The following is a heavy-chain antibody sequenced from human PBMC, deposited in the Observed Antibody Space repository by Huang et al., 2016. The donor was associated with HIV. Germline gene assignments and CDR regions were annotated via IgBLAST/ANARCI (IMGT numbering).Heavy chain of an antibody. Sequence: QLQLQQSGPGLVKPSETLSLTCSVSGGSLSSSGYSWEWIRQPPGKGRECVGSIFYTGAVYYNPALKSRATISIDTSDNRFSLNLTSVTAADTALYFCARHRTSSYIDSWGRGSLVTVPS. CDR2: IFYTGAV. V-gene: IGHV4-39*01. D-gene: IGHD3-10*01. CDR3: ARHRTSSYIDS. CDR1: GGSLSSSGYS. J-gene: IGHJ4*02.